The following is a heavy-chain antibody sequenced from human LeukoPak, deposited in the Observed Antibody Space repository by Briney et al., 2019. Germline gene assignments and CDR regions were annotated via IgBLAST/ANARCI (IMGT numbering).Heavy chain of an antibody. CDR1: GSTFDDYA. D-gene: IGHD3-10*01. J-gene: IGHJ4*02. CDR2: ISWNSGSI. Sequence: GGSLRLSCAASGSTFDDYAMHWVRQAPGKGLEWVSGISWNSGSIGYADSVKGRFTISRDNAKNSLYLKMNSLRAEDTALYYCAKGRSYGSGNDYWGQGTLVTVSS. CDR3: AKGRSYGSGNDY. V-gene: IGHV3-9*01.